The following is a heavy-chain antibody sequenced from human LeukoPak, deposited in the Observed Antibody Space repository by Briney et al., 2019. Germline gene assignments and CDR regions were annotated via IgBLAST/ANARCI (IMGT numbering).Heavy chain of an antibody. Sequence: GRSLRLSCAASGFTFSSYGMHWVRQAPGKGVEWVAVIWYDGSNKYYADSVKGRFTISRDNSKNTLYLQMNSLRAEDTAVYYCARDVHSSGWEFDYWGQGTLVTVSS. CDR3: ARDVHSSGWEFDY. CDR2: IWYDGSNK. CDR1: GFTFSSYG. V-gene: IGHV3-33*01. J-gene: IGHJ4*02. D-gene: IGHD6-19*01.